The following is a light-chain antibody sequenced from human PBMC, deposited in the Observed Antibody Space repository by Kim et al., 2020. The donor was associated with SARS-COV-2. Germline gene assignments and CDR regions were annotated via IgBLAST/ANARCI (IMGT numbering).Light chain of an antibody. CDR1: QGSSSS. V-gene: IGKV1-9*01. CDR2: AAS. J-gene: IGKJ4*01. Sequence: AAVGDGVTTTCRASQGSSSSLVWYQQKPGKAPRLLIYAASTLETGVPSRFSGRGSGTEFTLAINSLQPEDFATYYCQQINSFPLTFGGGTKVDIK. CDR3: QQINSFPLT.